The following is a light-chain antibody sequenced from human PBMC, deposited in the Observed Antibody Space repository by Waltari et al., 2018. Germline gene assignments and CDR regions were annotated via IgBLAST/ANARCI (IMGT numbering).Light chain of an antibody. CDR3: SSFTSSTTLYV. CDR2: DVG. Sequence: QSALTQPASVSGSPGQSITISCTGTSRYVGGYNFVSWYQHHPGKAPKLIIYDVGNRPSGISNRFSGSKSGNTASLTISGLQTEDEADYYCSSFTSSTTLYVFGTGTKVTVL. CDR1: SRYVGGYNF. V-gene: IGLV2-14*03. J-gene: IGLJ1*01.